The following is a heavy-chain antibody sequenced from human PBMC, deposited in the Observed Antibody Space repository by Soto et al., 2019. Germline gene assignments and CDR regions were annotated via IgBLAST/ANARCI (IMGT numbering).Heavy chain of an antibody. D-gene: IGHD5-12*01. V-gene: IGHV3-48*02. J-gene: IGHJ6*02. Sequence: GGSLRLSCAASGFTFSSYSMNWVRHAPGKGLEWVSYISSSSSTIYYADSVKGRFTISRDNAKNSLYLQMNSLRDEDTAVYYCARDGNSGYDWVGYYYYYGMDVWGQGTTVTVSS. CDR3: ARDGNSGYDWVGYYYYYGMDV. CDR1: GFTFSSYS. CDR2: ISSSSSTI.